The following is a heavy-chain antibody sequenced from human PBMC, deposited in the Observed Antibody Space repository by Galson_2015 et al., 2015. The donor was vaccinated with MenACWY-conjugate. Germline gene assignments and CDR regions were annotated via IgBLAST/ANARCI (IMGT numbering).Heavy chain of an antibody. Sequence: SLRLSCAASGFTFSTYWMTWVRQAPGKGLEWVANIKYDGSEQYYGDSVRGRFTISRDNAENSLYLQMNSLRPEDTAVYFCVRPIMTVEAVRSRDYWGQGTVVTGSS. J-gene: IGHJ4*02. V-gene: IGHV3-7*01. CDR3: VRPIMTVEAVRSRDY. CDR2: IKYDGSEQ. D-gene: IGHD2-8*01. CDR1: GFTFSTYW.